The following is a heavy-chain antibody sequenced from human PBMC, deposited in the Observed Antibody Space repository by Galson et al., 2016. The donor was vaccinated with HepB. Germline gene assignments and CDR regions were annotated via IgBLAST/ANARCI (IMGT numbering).Heavy chain of an antibody. D-gene: IGHD5-12*01. CDR1: GYSFTSYW. Sequence: QSGAEVKKPGESLRISCKGSGYSFTSYWISWVRQMPGKGLEWMGRIDPTDSYTNYSPSFQGHVTISADNSISTAYLQWSSLKASDTAMYYCAGQGSGYDFDCYFDYWGQGSLGTLSS. J-gene: IGHJ4*02. CDR3: AGQGSGYDFDCYFDY. V-gene: IGHV5-10-1*01. CDR2: IDPTDSYT.